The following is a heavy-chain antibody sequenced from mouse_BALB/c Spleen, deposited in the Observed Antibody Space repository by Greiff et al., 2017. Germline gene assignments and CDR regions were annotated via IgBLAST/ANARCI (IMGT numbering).Heavy chain of an antibody. CDR1: GFSLTSYG. J-gene: IGHJ4*01. Sequence: QVQLKQSGPGLVQPSQSLSITCTVSGFSLTSYGVHWVRQSPGKGLEWLGVIWSGGSTDYNAAFISRLSISKDNSKSQVFFKMNSLQANDTAIYYCARQIYYYGSSYDYYAMDYWGQGTSVTVSS. V-gene: IGHV2-2*02. CDR2: IWSGGST. D-gene: IGHD1-1*01. CDR3: ARQIYYYGSSYDYYAMDY.